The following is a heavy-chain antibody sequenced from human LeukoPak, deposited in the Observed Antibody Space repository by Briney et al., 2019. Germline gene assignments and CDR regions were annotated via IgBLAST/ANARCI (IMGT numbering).Heavy chain of an antibody. CDR1: GGSISSYY. V-gene: IGHV4-59*01. Sequence: SSETLSLTCTVSGGSISSYYWSWIRQPPGKGLEWIGYIYYSGSTNYNPSLKSRVTISVDTSKNQFSLKLSSVTAADTAVYYCARSPIFQYGGYFDYWGQGTLVTVSS. CDR3: ARSPIFQYGGYFDY. D-gene: IGHD4/OR15-4a*01. J-gene: IGHJ4*02. CDR2: IYYSGST.